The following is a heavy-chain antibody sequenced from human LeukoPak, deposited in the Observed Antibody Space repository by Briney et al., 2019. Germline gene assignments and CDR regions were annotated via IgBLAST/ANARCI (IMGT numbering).Heavy chain of an antibody. CDR2: IRGGTGYT. CDR3: AKASDPIYMAFDF. D-gene: IGHD2-21*01. Sequence: QSGGSLRLSCTASGFTFSTYGMSWVRQAPGKGLEWVSSIRGGTGYTFYADSVKGRFTISRDNSKNALFLQMDTLRADDTAVYYCAKASDPIYMAFDFWGQGTLVTVSS. J-gene: IGHJ4*02. V-gene: IGHV3-23*01. CDR1: GFTFSTYG.